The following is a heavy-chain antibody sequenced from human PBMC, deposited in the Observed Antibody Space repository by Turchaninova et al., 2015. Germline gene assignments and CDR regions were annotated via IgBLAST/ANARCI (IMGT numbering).Heavy chain of an antibody. CDR1: GYTFTTYT. J-gene: IGHJ5*02. CDR2: NNAGNGNT. V-gene: IGHV1-3*01. D-gene: IGHD2-15*01. Sequence: QVQLVQSGAEVKKPGASVKVSCKASGYTFTTYTIHWVRQAPGQRLEWMGWNNAGNGNTKYSKKFQARDTLTRDTSASTHYMGLSSLGSEDTAGYHCARMCSDGSCFSTNDFDPWGQGTLVTVSS. CDR3: ARMCSDGSCFSTNDFDP.